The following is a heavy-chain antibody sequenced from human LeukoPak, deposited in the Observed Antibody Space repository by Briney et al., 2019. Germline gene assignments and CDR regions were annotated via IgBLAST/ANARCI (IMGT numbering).Heavy chain of an antibody. J-gene: IGHJ4*02. CDR2: IYHSGST. D-gene: IGHD6-19*01. CDR3: ARHTRSIAVAGTGLNYFDY. V-gene: IGHV4-38-2*01. Sequence: SETLSLTCAVSGYSISSGYYWGWIRQPPGKGLEWIGSIYHSGSTYYNPSLKSRVTISVDTSKNQFSLKLSSVTAADTAVYYCARHTRSIAVAGTGLNYFDYWGQRTLVTVSS. CDR1: GYSISSGYY.